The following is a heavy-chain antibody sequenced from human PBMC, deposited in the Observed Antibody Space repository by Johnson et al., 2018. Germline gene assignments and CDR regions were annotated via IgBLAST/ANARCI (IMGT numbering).Heavy chain of an antibody. V-gene: IGHV1-69*01. CDR2: IIPIFGTA. CDR3: ARGGIRAAAGTLDAFDI. CDR1: GGTFTSYA. D-gene: IGHD6-13*01. J-gene: IGHJ3*02. Sequence: QVQLVESGAEVKKPGSSVKVSCKASGGTFTSYAFSWVRQAPGQGLEWVGGIIPIFGTANYEQKFQGRVTITADEATSTAYMELSSLRSEDTAVYYCARGGIRAAAGTLDAFDIWGQGTMVTVSS.